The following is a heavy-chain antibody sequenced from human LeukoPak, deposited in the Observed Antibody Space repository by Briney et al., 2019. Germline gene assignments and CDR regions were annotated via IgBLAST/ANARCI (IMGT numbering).Heavy chain of an antibody. CDR3: ARDRFEAYGDTELGY. D-gene: IGHD4-17*01. CDR2: IKQDGSEK. J-gene: IGHJ4*02. CDR1: GFTLSGFW. V-gene: IGHV3-7*01. Sequence: PGGPLSLSCAASGFTLSGFWLGWVAQAQGKGRRGGANIKQDGSEKYYVDSVKGRFTIPRDNAKNLLYLHMNSLRAEDTAVYYCARDRFEAYGDTELGYWGQGTLVTVSS.